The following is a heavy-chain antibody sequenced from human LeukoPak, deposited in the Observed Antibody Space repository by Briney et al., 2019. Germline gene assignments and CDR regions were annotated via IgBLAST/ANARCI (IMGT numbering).Heavy chain of an antibody. J-gene: IGHJ3*02. Sequence: GGSLRLSCAAYGFTFTNYWLTWVRQAPGKGLEWVANINQDGGTEYYVDSMKGRFTISRDNAKNSLYLQMNSLRAEDTAVYYCARGLIAFDIWGQGTMVTVSS. CDR3: ARGLIAFDI. CDR1: GFTFTNYW. CDR2: INQDGGTE. V-gene: IGHV3-7*01.